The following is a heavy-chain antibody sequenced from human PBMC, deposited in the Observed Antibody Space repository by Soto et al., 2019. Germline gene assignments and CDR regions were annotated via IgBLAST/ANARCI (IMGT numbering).Heavy chain of an antibody. V-gene: IGHV3-48*03. CDR2: ISSSGSTI. Sequence: EVQLVESGGGLVQPGGSLRLSCAASGFTFSSYEMNWVRQAPGKGLEWVSYISSSGSTIYYADSVKGRFTISRDNAKNSVFLQMKRLRAEDPAVYYCARGQFSSGGGYFDYWGQETLVTVSS. CDR3: ARGQFSSGGGYFDY. J-gene: IGHJ4*02. D-gene: IGHD6-19*01. CDR1: GFTFSSYE.